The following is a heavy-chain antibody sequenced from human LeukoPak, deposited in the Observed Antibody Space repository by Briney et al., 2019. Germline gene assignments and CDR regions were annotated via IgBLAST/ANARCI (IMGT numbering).Heavy chain of an antibody. CDR1: GYTFTSYG. CDR2: ISAYNGNT. D-gene: IGHD3-10*01. V-gene: IGHV1-18*01. CDR3: ARDSYYYGSENWFDP. J-gene: IGHJ5*02. Sequence: ASVKVSCKASGYTFTSYGISWVRQAPGQGLEWMGWISAYNGNTNYAQKLQGRVTMTTDTSTSTAYMELRSLRSDDTAVYYCARDSYYYGSENWFDPWGQGTLVIVSS.